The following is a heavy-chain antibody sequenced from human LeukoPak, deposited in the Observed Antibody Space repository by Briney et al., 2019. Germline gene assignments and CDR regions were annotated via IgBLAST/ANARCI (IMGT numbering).Heavy chain of an antibody. J-gene: IGHJ4*02. CDR1: GFIVSSNY. D-gene: IGHD1-26*01. CDR3: AKGLRKLIVGSTEYYFDY. Sequence: GGSLRLSCAASGFIVSSNYMSWVRQAPGKGLEWVAFIRNDGRNKYYADSVKGRFTISRDNSKNTLYLQMNSLRAEDTAVYYCAKGLRKLIVGSTEYYFDYWGQGTLVTVSS. CDR2: IRNDGRNK. V-gene: IGHV3-30*02.